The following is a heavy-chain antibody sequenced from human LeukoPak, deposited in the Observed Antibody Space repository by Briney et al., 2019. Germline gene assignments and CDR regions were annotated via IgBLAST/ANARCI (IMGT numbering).Heavy chain of an antibody. CDR2: IKQGGNTK. V-gene: IGHV3-7*01. J-gene: IGHJ4*02. CDR1: GFTFSSHW. Sequence: GGSLRLSCAASGFTFSSHWMTWARLAPGKGLEWVAHIKQGGNTKHYVGSVKGRFTISRDDAQNTLYLQMNSLRDDDTAVYYCVRGPSFGDFVDYLDSWGQGTRVTVSS. CDR3: VRGPSFGDFVDYLDS. D-gene: IGHD4-17*01.